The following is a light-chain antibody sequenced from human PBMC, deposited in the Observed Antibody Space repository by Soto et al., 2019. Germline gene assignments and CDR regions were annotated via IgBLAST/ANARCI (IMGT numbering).Light chain of an antibody. CDR3: QQRSNWPRT. Sequence: EIVLTQSPATLSLSPGERATLSCRASQRVSSYLAWYQQKPGQAPRLLIYDASNRATGIPARFSGSGSGTDFTLTISSLEPEDFAVYYCQQRSNWPRTFGQGTKLAIK. J-gene: IGKJ2*01. CDR1: QRVSSY. V-gene: IGKV3-11*01. CDR2: DAS.